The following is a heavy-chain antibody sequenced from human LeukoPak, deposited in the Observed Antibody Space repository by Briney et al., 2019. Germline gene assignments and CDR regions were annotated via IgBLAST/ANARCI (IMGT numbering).Heavy chain of an antibody. Sequence: ASVMVCCKASGYTFTSFYMQWVRQAPGQGLKWMGIINPSGGSTSYAQKFQGRITMTRDTSTSTVYMEVSSLRSEDTAVYYCARDRITVVRNPLDYWGQGTLVTVSS. CDR1: GYTFTSFY. D-gene: IGHD3-10*01. J-gene: IGHJ4*02. CDR3: ARDRITVVRNPLDY. CDR2: INPSGGST. V-gene: IGHV1-46*01.